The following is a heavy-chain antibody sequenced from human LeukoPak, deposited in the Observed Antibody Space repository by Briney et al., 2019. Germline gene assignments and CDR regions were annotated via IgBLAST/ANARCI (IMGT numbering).Heavy chain of an antibody. V-gene: IGHV3-30*04. Sequence: GGSLRLSCAASGFTFSSYAMHWVRQAPGKGLEWVAVISYDGSNKYYADSVKGRFTISRDNSKNTLYLQMNSLRAEDTAVYYCAKDPIIAAADGPFDYWGQGTLVTVPS. CDR2: ISYDGSNK. CDR1: GFTFSSYA. CDR3: AKDPIIAAADGPFDY. J-gene: IGHJ4*02. D-gene: IGHD6-13*01.